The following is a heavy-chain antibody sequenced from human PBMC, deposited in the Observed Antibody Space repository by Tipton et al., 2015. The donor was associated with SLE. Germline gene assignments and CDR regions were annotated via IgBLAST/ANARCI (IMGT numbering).Heavy chain of an antibody. Sequence: LRLSCTVSGGSISSYYWSWIRQPPGKGLEWIGYIYYSGSTNYNPSLKSRVTISVDKSKNQFSLKLSSVTAADTAVYYCARTKGSGSYRYGMDVWGQGTTVTVSS. J-gene: IGHJ6*02. CDR2: IYYSGST. CDR3: ARTKGSGSYRYGMDV. CDR1: GGSISSYY. D-gene: IGHD3-10*01. V-gene: IGHV4-59*12.